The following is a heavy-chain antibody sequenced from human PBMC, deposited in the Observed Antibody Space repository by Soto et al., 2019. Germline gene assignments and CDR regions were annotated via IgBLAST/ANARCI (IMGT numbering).Heavy chain of an antibody. CDR1: GFTFGSYA. CDR3: AKVGLYYDILTGYYPLDV. V-gene: IGHV3-23*01. CDR2: ISGSGGST. Sequence: GGSLRLSCAASGFTFGSYAISWVRQAPGKGLEWVSAISGSGGSTYYADSVKGRFTISRDNSKNTLYLQMNSLRAEDTAVYYCAKVGLYYDILTGYYPLDVWGQGTTVTVSS. D-gene: IGHD3-9*01. J-gene: IGHJ6*02.